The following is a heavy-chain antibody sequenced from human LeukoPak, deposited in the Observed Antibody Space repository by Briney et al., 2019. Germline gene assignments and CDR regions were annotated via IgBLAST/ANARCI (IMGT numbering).Heavy chain of an antibody. Sequence: SETLSLTCAVYGGSFSGYYWSWIRQPPGKGLEWIGYIYYSGSTNYNPSLKSRVTISVDTSKNQFSLKLSSVTAADTAVYYCARGAQCGGDCYRHFDYWGQGTLVTVSS. V-gene: IGHV4-59*01. J-gene: IGHJ4*02. CDR1: GGSFSGYY. CDR3: ARGAQCGGDCYRHFDY. CDR2: IYYSGST. D-gene: IGHD2-21*02.